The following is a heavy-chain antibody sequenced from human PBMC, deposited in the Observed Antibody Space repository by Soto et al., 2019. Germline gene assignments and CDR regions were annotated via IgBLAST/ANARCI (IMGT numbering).Heavy chain of an antibody. J-gene: IGHJ4*01. CDR2: IYPDGST. D-gene: IGHD6-6*01. CDR3: ARSTIAPHLFMNPFDS. V-gene: IGHV4-39*01. CDR1: GCSISSSSYD. Sequence: SETLSLTCTVSGCSISSSSYDWGWIRQPPGKGLQRSGSIYPDGSTYYNPSLKSRRTISVDTSKSQLSLELNSVTAADTAVYYCARSTIAPHLFMNPFDSWGQGTLVTVSS.